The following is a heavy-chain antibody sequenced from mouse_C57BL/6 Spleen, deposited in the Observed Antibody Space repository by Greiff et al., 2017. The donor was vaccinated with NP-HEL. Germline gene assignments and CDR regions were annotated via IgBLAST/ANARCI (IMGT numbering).Heavy chain of an antibody. CDR2: INPNNGGT. Sequence: EVQLQQSGPELVKPGASVKMSCKASGYTFTDYNMHWVKQSHGKSLEWIGYINPNNGGTSYNQKFKGKATLTVNKSSSTAYMELRSLTSEDSAVYYCARGFYYYGSSSHWYFDVWGTGTTVTVSS. D-gene: IGHD1-1*01. CDR3: ARGFYYYGSSSHWYFDV. CDR1: GYTFTDYN. J-gene: IGHJ1*03. V-gene: IGHV1-22*01.